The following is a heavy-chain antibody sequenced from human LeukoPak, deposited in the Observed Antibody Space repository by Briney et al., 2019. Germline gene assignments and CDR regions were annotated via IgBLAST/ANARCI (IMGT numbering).Heavy chain of an antibody. CDR1: GYSISSGYY. CDR2: IYHSGST. CDR3: AKGGGIVLMVYAPKALVDYYYMDV. V-gene: IGHV4-38-2*02. J-gene: IGHJ6*03. D-gene: IGHD2-8*01. Sequence: PSETLSLTCTVSGYSISSGYYWGWIRQPPGKGLEWIGSIYHSGSTYYNPSLKSRVTISVDTSKNQFSLKLSSVTAADTAVYYCAKGGGIVLMVYAPKALVDYYYMDVWGKGTTVTVSS.